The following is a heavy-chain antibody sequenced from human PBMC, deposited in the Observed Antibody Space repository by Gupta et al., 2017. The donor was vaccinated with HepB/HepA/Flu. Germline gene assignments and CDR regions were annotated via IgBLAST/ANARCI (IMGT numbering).Heavy chain of an antibody. V-gene: IGHV4-30-4*01. J-gene: IGHJ3*02. Sequence: QVQLQESGPGLVKPSQTLSLTCTVSGGSISGGDYYWNWIRQPPGKGLEWIGYIFYSGSTYYNPSLESRITISVDASKNQFSLKVNSVTAADRAVYYCVREREDAFDIWGRGTMVNVSS. CDR3: VREREDAFDI. CDR2: IFYSGST. CDR1: GGSISGGDYY. D-gene: IGHD1-26*01.